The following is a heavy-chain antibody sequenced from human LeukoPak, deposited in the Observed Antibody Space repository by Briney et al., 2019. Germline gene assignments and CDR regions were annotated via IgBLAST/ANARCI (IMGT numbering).Heavy chain of an antibody. V-gene: IGHV4-38-2*02. J-gene: IGHJ4*02. Sequence: SETLSLTCAVSGYSISSGYYWGWIRQPPGKGLEWIGSIYHSGSTYYNPSLKSRVTISVDTSKNQFSLKVSSVTAADTAVYYCARDSQSVVAADYWGQGTLVTVST. D-gene: IGHD2-15*01. CDR3: ARDSQSVVAADY. CDR1: GYSISSGYY. CDR2: IYHSGST.